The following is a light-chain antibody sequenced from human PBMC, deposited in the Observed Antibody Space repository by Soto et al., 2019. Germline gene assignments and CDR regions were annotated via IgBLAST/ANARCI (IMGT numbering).Light chain of an antibody. Sequence: DIQMTQSPSTLSASVGDRVTITCRASQSIRTWLAWYQQKPGKAPKLLIHDASRLEGGVPSRFSGSGSDTEFTLTISSLQLDDFATYYCQQYNSYPWTFGQGTKVEIK. CDR2: DAS. J-gene: IGKJ1*01. V-gene: IGKV1-5*01. CDR3: QQYNSYPWT. CDR1: QSIRTW.